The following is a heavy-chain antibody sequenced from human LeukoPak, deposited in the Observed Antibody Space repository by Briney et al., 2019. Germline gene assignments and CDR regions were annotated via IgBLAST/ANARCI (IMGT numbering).Heavy chain of an antibody. CDR1: GFTFSSYA. D-gene: IGHD6-13*01. V-gene: IGHV3-23*01. CDR3: ARDLSSSYYFDY. Sequence: QPGGSLRLSCAAPGFTFSSYAMSWVRQAPGKGLEWVSAISGSGGSTYYADSVKGRFTISRDNSKNTLYLQMNSLRAEDTAVYYCARDLSSSYYFDYWGQGTLVTVSS. CDR2: ISGSGGST. J-gene: IGHJ4*02.